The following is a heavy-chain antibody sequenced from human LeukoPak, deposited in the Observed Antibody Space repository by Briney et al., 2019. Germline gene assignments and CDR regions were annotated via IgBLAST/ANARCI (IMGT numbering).Heavy chain of an antibody. V-gene: IGHV4-59*12. Sequence: PSETLSLTCTVSGGSISSYYWSWIRQPPGKGLEWIGYIYYSGSTNYNPSLNSRVTISVDTSKNQFSLKLSSVTAADTAVYYCARGAITMVRGVIETSYYYYMDVWGKGTTVTISS. CDR2: IYYSGST. CDR1: GGSISSYY. J-gene: IGHJ6*03. CDR3: ARGAITMVRGVIETSYYYYMDV. D-gene: IGHD3-10*01.